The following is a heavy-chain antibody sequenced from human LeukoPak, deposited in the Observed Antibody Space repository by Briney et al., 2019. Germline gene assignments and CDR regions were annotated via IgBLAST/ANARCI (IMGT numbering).Heavy chain of an antibody. Sequence: SVKVSCKASGGTFSSYAISWVRQAPGQGLEWMGGIIPIFGTANYAQKFQGRVTITADESTSTAYMELSSLRSEDTAVYYCARDLPYDILTGYPSFDAFDIWGQGTMVTVSS. CDR3: ARDLPYDILTGYPSFDAFDI. CDR2: IIPIFGTA. D-gene: IGHD3-9*01. J-gene: IGHJ3*02. CDR1: GGTFSSYA. V-gene: IGHV1-69*13.